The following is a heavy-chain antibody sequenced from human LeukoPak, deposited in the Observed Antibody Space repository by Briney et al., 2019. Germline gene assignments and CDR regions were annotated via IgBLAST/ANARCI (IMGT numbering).Heavy chain of an antibody. CDR1: GYTLTELP. CDR2: FDPEDGET. Sequence: GASVKVSCKVSGYTLTELPMHWVRQAPGKGLEWMGGFDPEDGETIYAQKFQGRVTMTEDTSTDTAYMELSSLRSEDTAVYYCATTYSSGWYVGYWGQGTLVTVSS. J-gene: IGHJ4*02. D-gene: IGHD6-19*01. V-gene: IGHV1-24*01. CDR3: ATTYSSGWYVGY.